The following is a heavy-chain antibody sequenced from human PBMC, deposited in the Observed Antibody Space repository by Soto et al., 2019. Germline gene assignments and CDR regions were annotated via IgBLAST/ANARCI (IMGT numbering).Heavy chain of an antibody. V-gene: IGHV4-59*01. CDR1: GGSISSYY. Sequence: PSETLSLTCTVSGGSISSYYWSWIRQPPGKGLEWIGYIYYSGSTNYNPSLKSRVTISVDTSKNQFSLKLSSVTAADTAVYYCAREECSSTSCYGSSWFDPWGQGTLFTVSS. J-gene: IGHJ5*02. CDR3: AREECSSTSCYGSSWFDP. D-gene: IGHD2-2*01. CDR2: IYYSGST.